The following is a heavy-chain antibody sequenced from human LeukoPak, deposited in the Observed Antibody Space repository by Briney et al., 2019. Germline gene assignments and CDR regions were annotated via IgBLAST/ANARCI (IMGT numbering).Heavy chain of an antibody. D-gene: IGHD6-19*01. CDR1: GGSISSYY. CDR3: ARHFNRWLADY. V-gene: IGHV4-59*08. CDR2: IYYSGST. Sequence: ASETLSLTCTVSGGSISSYYWSWIRQPPGKGLGWIGYIYYSGSTNYNPSLKSRVTISVDTSKNQFSLKLSSVTAADTAVYYCARHFNRWLADYWGQGTLVTVSS. J-gene: IGHJ4*02.